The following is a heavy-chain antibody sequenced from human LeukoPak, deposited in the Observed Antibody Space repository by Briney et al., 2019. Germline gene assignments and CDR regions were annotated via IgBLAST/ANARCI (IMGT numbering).Heavy chain of an antibody. J-gene: IGHJ6*03. V-gene: IGHV4-4*07. Sequence: SETLSLNCNVSGGSISSYHWSWIRQPAGKGLEWVGRIYNIGSTNYNPSLKSRVFISVDKSKNLLSLKLISVTAADTAVYFCARDSERPPYYYYYMDVWGRGTTVTVS. CDR2: IYNIGST. D-gene: IGHD3-10*01. CDR1: GGSISSYH. CDR3: ARDSERPPYYYYYMDV.